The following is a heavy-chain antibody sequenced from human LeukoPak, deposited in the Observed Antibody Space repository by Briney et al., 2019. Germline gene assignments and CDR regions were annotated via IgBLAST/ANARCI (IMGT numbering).Heavy chain of an antibody. D-gene: IGHD6-19*01. J-gene: IGHJ4*02. Sequence: PGGSLRLSCAASGFTFSSYEMNWVRQAPGKGLEWVSYISSSGNTIYDADSVKGRFTISRDNAKNSLYLQMSSLRAEDTAVYYCARAFIGSGWYYFDYWGQGTLVTVSS. CDR3: ARAFIGSGWYYFDY. CDR1: GFTFSSYE. CDR2: ISSSGNTI. V-gene: IGHV3-48*03.